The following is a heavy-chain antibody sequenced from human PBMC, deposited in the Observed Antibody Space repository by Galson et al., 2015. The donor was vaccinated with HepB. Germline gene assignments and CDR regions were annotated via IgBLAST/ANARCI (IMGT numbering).Heavy chain of an antibody. D-gene: IGHD2-2*01. CDR2: INPSDGGE. J-gene: IGHJ4*02. V-gene: IGHV1-46*01. Sequence: SVKVSCKASGYDFVSYYIHWVRQAPGQGLEWMGMINPSDGGETYSQQFKGRVTMTRDTSTRTVYMELKSLTSDDTAVYYCARVYDQPLRRFYFDYWGQGTLVTVYS. CDR1: GYDFVSYY. CDR3: ARVYDQPLRRFYFDY.